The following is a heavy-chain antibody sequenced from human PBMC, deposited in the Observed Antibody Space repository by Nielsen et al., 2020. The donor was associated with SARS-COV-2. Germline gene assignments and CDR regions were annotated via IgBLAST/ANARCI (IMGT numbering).Heavy chain of an antibody. CDR3: TRLGSSSWY. Sequence: GESLKISYAASGFTFSGSAMHWVRQASGKGLEWVGRIRSKANSYATAYAASVKGRFTISRDDSKNTAYLQMNSLKTEDTAVYYCTRLGSSSWYWGQGTLVTVSS. CDR2: IRSKANSYAT. D-gene: IGHD6-13*01. CDR1: GFTFSGSA. V-gene: IGHV3-73*01. J-gene: IGHJ4*02.